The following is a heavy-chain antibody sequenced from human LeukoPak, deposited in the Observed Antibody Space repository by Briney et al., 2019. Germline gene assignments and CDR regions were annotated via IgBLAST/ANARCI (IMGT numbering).Heavy chain of an antibody. V-gene: IGHV3-23*01. D-gene: IGHD3-10*01. Sequence: PGGSLRLSCAASGFTFNSFAMNWVRQAPGQGLEWVSAISASDGRTYYADSVRGRFTISRDNFRTTLYVQMNNLRAEDTAVYYCVRDKRFPDDVFDIWGQGTMVTVSS. CDR1: GFTFNSFA. CDR3: VRDKRFPDDVFDI. CDR2: ISASDGRT. J-gene: IGHJ3*02.